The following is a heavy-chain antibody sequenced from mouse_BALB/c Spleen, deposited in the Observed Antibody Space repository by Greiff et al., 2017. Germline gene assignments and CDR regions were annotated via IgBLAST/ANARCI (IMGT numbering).Heavy chain of an antibody. CDR3: ARAHYGSSYGWYFDV. Sequence: QVQLQQSGAELMKPGASVKISCKATGYTFSSYWIEWVKQRPGHGLEWIGEILPGSGSTNYNEKFKGKATFTADTSSNTAYMQLSSLTSEDSAVYYCARAHYGSSYGWYFDVWGAGTTVTVSS. CDR1: GYTFSSYW. V-gene: IGHV1-9*01. D-gene: IGHD1-1*01. J-gene: IGHJ1*01. CDR2: ILPGSGST.